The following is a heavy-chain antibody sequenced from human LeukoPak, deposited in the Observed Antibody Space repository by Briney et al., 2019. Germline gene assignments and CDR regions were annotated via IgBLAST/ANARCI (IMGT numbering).Heavy chain of an antibody. D-gene: IGHD4-17*01. Sequence: GGSLRLSCAASGFTFHSYETLWVRQAPGKGLEWVSYISSSGSTIYYADSVKGRFTISRDNAKNSLYLQMNSLRAEDTAVYYCARRALDYGDYPSPAFNISGQGTMVTVSS. V-gene: IGHV3-48*03. CDR2: ISSSGSTI. CDR3: ARRALDYGDYPSPAFNI. J-gene: IGHJ3*02. CDR1: GFTFHSYE.